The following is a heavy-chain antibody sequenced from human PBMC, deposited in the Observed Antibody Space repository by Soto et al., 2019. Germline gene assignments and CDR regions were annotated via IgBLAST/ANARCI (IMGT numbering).Heavy chain of an antibody. CDR1: GGSISSYY. D-gene: IGHD2-15*01. J-gene: IGHJ4*02. CDR2: IYYSGST. V-gene: IGHV4-59*01. Sequence: PSETLSLTCTVSGGSISSYYWSWIRQPPGKGLEWIGYIYYSGSTNYNPSLKSRVTISVDTSKNQFSLKLSSVTAADTAVYYCARAMEGYCSGGSCPFDYWGQGTLVTVSS. CDR3: ARAMEGYCSGGSCPFDY.